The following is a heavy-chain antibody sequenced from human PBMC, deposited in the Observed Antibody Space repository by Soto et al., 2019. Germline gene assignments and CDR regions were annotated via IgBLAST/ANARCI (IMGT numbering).Heavy chain of an antibody. CDR3: ARARLAIIAY. CDR2: IYYSGST. J-gene: IGHJ4*02. CDR1: GGSISSSSYY. V-gene: IGHV4-31*03. Sequence: SETLSLTCTVSGGSISSSSYYWGWIRQPPGKGLEWIGYIYYSGSTYYNPSLKSRVTISVDTSKNQFSLKLSSVTAADTAVYYCARARLAIIAYWGQGTLVTVSS. D-gene: IGHD3-9*01.